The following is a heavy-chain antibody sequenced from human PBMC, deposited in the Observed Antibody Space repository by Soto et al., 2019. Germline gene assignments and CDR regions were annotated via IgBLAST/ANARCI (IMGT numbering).Heavy chain of an antibody. CDR3: AAMFIAAVDTGLYACMDV. Sequence: SVKVSCKASGFTFTRFSVQWVRQARGQRLEWIGWIVVGSGDTNFAQKFQERDTITRDMSTSIAYIDLSSLRSEDTAVYYCAAMFIAAVDTGLYACMDVWDPWTTGTVSS. CDR1: GFTFTRFS. J-gene: IGHJ6*02. CDR2: IVVGSGDT. V-gene: IGHV1-58*01. D-gene: IGHD6-13*01.